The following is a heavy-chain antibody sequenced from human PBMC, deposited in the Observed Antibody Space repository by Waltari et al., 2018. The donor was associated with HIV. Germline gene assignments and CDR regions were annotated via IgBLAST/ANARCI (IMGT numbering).Heavy chain of an antibody. V-gene: IGHV4-39*01. J-gene: IGHJ3*02. D-gene: IGHD2-15*01. Sequence: QLQLQQSGPGLVKPSETLSLICTVSGGSTSTSGYYWGWIRQPPGKGPEWIGSIYYSGITYYNPSLKSRVTISADTSRNQFSLWLSSVTAADTAVYYCARRPYCSSASCYPSDARGAFDIWGQGTMVTVSS. CDR3: ARRPYCSSASCYPSDARGAFDI. CDR1: GGSTSTSGYY. CDR2: IYYSGIT.